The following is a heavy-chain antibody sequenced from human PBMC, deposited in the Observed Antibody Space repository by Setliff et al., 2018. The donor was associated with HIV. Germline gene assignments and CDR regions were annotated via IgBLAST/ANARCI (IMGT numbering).Heavy chain of an antibody. V-gene: IGHV3-30-3*01. J-gene: IGHJ4*02. Sequence: GGSLRLSCAASGFNFSSYAMHWVRQAPGKGLEWVAVISYDGSNKYYADSVKGRFTISRNNAKNSLYLQMNSLRAEDTAVYYCARDGEGAIGYWGQGTLVTVSS. D-gene: IGHD1-26*01. CDR2: ISYDGSNK. CDR3: ARDGEGAIGY. CDR1: GFNFSSYA.